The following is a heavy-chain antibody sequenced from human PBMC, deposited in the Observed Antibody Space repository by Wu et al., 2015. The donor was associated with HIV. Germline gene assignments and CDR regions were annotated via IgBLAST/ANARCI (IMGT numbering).Heavy chain of an antibody. CDR1: GFVFITYG. D-gene: IGHD6-19*01. CDR3: AREQDTRGNSGWQTFDY. CDR2: ISAYNGHT. Sequence: QVQLVQSGDEVKKPGASVKVSCKTSGFVFITYGIGWVRQAPGQGLEWMGWISAYNGHTNYAQKFQDRITMTTDTSTRTAYMELRTLRFDDTAVYYCAREQDTRGNSGWQTFDYWGQGTLVNRLP. J-gene: IGHJ4*02. V-gene: IGHV1-18*04.